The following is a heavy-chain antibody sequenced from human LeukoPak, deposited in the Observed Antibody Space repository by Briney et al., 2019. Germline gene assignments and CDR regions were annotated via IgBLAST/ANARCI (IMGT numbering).Heavy chain of an antibody. J-gene: IGHJ4*02. CDR2: IYHSGST. Sequence: SETLSLTCAVSGYSISSGYYWGWIRQPPGKGLEWIGSIYHSGSTYYNPSLKSRVTISVDTSKNQLSLKLSSVTAADTAVYYCARVLSAYYDFFDYWGQGTLVTVSS. CDR3: ARVLSAYYDFFDY. CDR1: GYSISSGYY. V-gene: IGHV4-38-2*01. D-gene: IGHD3-3*01.